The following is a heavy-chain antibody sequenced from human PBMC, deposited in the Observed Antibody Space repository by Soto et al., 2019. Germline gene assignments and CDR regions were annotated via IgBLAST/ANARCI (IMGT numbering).Heavy chain of an antibody. CDR2: IYHSGTT. J-gene: IGHJ4*02. CDR1: GGSISDYY. D-gene: IGHD1-26*01. V-gene: IGHV4-59*01. Sequence: QVQLQESGPGLVKPSETLSLTCTVSGGSISDYYWSWIRQPPGKGLEWVGHIYHSGTTNYNPSLKSRVTMSVDTSKKQFSLRLSSVTAADTAVYYCARVVGAIDYWVQGTLVTVSS. CDR3: ARVVGAIDY.